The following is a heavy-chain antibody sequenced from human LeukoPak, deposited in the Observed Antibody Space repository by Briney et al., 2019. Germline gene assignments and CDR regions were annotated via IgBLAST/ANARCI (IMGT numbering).Heavy chain of an antibody. CDR1: GYTFTSYG. CDR2: ISAYNGNT. Sequence: SVRVSRKASGYTFTSYGISWVRQAPGQGLEWMGWISAYNGNTNYAQKLQGRVTMTTDTSTSTAYMELRSLRSDDTAAYYCARPKYSSSWYVAPDFDYWGQGTLVTVSS. V-gene: IGHV1-18*01. CDR3: ARPKYSSSWYVAPDFDY. J-gene: IGHJ4*02. D-gene: IGHD6-13*01.